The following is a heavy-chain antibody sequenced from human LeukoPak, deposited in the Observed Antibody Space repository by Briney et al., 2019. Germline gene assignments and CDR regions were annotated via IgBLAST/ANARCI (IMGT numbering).Heavy chain of an antibody. D-gene: IGHD2-8*02. V-gene: IGHV1-2*02. CDR2: INPNSGGT. Sequence: ASVKVSCKASGYTFTSYYMHWVRQAPGQGLEWMGWINPNSGGTNYAQKFQGRVTMTRDTSISTAYMELSRLRSDDTAVYYCARSVIRGVGTTPAEGWFDPWGQGTLVTVSS. J-gene: IGHJ5*02. CDR3: ARSVIRGVGTTPAEGWFDP. CDR1: GYTFTSYY.